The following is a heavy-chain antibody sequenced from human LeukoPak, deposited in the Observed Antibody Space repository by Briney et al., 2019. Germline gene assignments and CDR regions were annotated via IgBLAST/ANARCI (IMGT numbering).Heavy chain of an antibody. CDR2: IYPGDSDT. Sequence: GESLKISCQGSGYSFTSHWIGWVRQMPGKGLEWMGIIYPGDSDTRYSPSFQGQVTISADKSISTAYLQWSSLKASDTAMYYCASYIAVAGTAGAFDIWGQGTMVTVSS. CDR1: GYSFTSHW. D-gene: IGHD6-19*01. V-gene: IGHV5-51*01. J-gene: IGHJ3*02. CDR3: ASYIAVAGTAGAFDI.